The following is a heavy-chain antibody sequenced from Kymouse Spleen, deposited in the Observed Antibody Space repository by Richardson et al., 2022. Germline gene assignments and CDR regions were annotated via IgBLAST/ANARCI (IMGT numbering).Heavy chain of an antibody. CDR1: GGSISSSSYY. Sequence: QLQLQESGPGLVKPSETLSLTCTVSGGSISSSSYYWGWIRQPPGKGLEWIGSIYYSGSTYYNPSLKSRVTISVDTSKNQFSLKLSSVTAADTAVYYCARNYAGDSFDYWGQGTLVTVSS. J-gene: IGHJ4*02. CDR3: ARNYAGDSFDY. V-gene: IGHV4-39*01. D-gene: IGHD7-27*02. CDR2: IYYSGST.